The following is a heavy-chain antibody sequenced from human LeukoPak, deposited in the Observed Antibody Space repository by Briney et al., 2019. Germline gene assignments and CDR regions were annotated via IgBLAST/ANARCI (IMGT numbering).Heavy chain of an antibody. CDR2: ISSTGSTI. CDR1: GFTFSSYE. J-gene: IGHJ6*02. D-gene: IGHD3-10*01. V-gene: IGHV3-48*03. Sequence: GGSLRLSCAASGFTFSSYEMNWVRQAPGKGLECASYISSTGSTIYYADSVEGRFTVSRDNAKDSLYLQMNSLRADDTAVYYCARVSTMVRRGMDVWGQGTTVTVSS. CDR3: ARVSTMVRRGMDV.